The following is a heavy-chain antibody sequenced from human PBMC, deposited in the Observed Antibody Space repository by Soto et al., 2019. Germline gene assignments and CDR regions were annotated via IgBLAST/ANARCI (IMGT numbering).Heavy chain of an antibody. D-gene: IGHD3-16*01. Sequence: QVQLVQSGAEVKKPGASVKVCCKASGYTFTGYYLHWIRQAPGQGLEWMGWMRPDSGGANYAQKFQGRVSMTRDTSISTFYMELSRLRSDDTAVYYCARDPHEGVYDYWGQGTLVTVSS. CDR3: ARDPHEGVYDY. V-gene: IGHV1-2*02. J-gene: IGHJ4*02. CDR2: MRPDSGGA. CDR1: GYTFTGYY.